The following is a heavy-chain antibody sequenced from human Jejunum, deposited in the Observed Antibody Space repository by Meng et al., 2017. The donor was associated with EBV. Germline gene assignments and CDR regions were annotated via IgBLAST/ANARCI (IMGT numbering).Heavy chain of an antibody. CDR2: IYHGGGT. CDR1: GGSISDNDW. CDR3: AGNGYYALEY. D-gene: IGHD3-22*01. Sequence: QVQVEEAGPRLGKPSGTRSLSCVVAGGSISDNDWWSWVRQPPGKGLEWLGEIYHGGGTNYNPSLESRVTISVDKSKNQFSLKLNSVTVADTAVYYCAGNGYYALEYWGPGILVTVSS. J-gene: IGHJ4*02. V-gene: IGHV4-4*02.